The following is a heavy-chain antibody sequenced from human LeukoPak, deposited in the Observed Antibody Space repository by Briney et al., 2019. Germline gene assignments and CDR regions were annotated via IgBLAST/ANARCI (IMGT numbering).Heavy chain of an antibody. D-gene: IGHD2-2*01. CDR1: GYTFTSYG. CDR3: ARSEGSARYCSSTSCPRSGWFDP. V-gene: IGHV1-18*01. Sequence: ASVKVSGKASGYTFTSYGISGVGQSPGQGLEWRGWISAYNGNSNYAQKLQGRVTMTTDTSTSTAYMEVRSLRSDDTAVYYCARSEGSARYCSSTSCPRSGWFDPWGQGTLVTVSS. CDR2: ISAYNGNS. J-gene: IGHJ5*02.